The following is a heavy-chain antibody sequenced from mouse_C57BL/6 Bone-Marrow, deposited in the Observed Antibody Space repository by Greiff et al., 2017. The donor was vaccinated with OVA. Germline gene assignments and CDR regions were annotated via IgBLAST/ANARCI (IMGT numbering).Heavy chain of an antibody. CDR2: INPSTGGT. CDR1: GYSFTGYY. J-gene: IGHJ2*01. D-gene: IGHD4-1*01. V-gene: IGHV1-42*01. CDR3: ARSDPGSYFDY. Sequence: VQLQQSGPELVKPGASVKISCKASGYSFTGYYMNWVKQSPEKSLEWIGEINPSTGGTTYNQKFKAKATLTVDKSSSTAYMQLKSLTSEDSAVYYCARSDPGSYFDYWGQGTTLTVSS.